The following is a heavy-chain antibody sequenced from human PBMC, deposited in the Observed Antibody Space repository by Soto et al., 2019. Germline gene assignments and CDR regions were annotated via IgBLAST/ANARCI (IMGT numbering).Heavy chain of an antibody. CDR1: GFTFSDYY. CDR3: ANNNYGNWFDP. Sequence: QVQLVESGGGLVKPGGSLRLSCAASGFTFSDYYMSWIRQAPGKGLEWVSYISSSSSYTNYADSVKGRFTISRDNAKNSLYLQMNSLRAEDTAVYYCANNNYGNWFDPWGRGTLVTVSS. V-gene: IGHV3-11*06. J-gene: IGHJ5*02. CDR2: ISSSSSYT. D-gene: IGHD4-17*01.